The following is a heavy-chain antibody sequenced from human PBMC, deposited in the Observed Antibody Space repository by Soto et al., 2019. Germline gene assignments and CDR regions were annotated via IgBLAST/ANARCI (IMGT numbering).Heavy chain of an antibody. Sequence: QVQLGQSGAEVKKPGSSVKVSCKASGGTFSSYAISWVRQAPGQGLEWMGGIVPIFGTAHYAQKFQDRVTITADKSTGTAYREMTSLRSEDTVVYYCARDEGAHYFDYWGQGTLVTVSS. CDR3: ARDEGAHYFDY. CDR1: GGTFSSYA. CDR2: IVPIFGTA. J-gene: IGHJ4*02. V-gene: IGHV1-69*06.